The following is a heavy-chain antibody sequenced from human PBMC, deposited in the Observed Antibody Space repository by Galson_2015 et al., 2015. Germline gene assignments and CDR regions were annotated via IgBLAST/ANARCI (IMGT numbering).Heavy chain of an antibody. V-gene: IGHV1-18*01. CDR2: ISAYNGNT. D-gene: IGHD6-13*01. Sequence: SVKVSCKASGGTFSSYAISWVRQAPGQGLEWMGWISAYNGNTNYAQKLQGRVTMTTDTSTSTAYMELRSLRSDDTAVYYCARDGPQDIPTTGYSSSWPPHTRYYYYGMDVWGQGTTVTVSS. CDR3: ARDGPQDIPTTGYSSSWPPHTRYYYYGMDV. J-gene: IGHJ6*02. CDR1: GGTFSSYA.